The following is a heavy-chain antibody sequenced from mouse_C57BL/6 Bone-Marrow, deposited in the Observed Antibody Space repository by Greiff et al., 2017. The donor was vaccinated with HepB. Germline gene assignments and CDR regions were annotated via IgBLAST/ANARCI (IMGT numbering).Heavy chain of an antibody. V-gene: IGHV1-82*01. CDR1: GYAFSSSW. J-gene: IGHJ3*01. CDR2: IYPGDGDT. D-gene: IGHD2-2*01. Sequence: QVQLQQSGPELVKPGASVKISCKASGYAFSSSWMNWVKQRPGKGLEWIGRIYPGDGDTNYNGKFKGKATLTADKSSSTAYMQRSSLTSEDSAGYFCARERGMVTCAYWGQGTLVTVSA. CDR3: ARERGMVTCAY.